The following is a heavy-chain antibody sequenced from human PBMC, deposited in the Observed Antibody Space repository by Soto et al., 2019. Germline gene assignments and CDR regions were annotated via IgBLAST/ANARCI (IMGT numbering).Heavy chain of an antibody. D-gene: IGHD3-10*01. Sequence: PSETLSLTCAVHGDSFSGYFWTWVRQPPGKGLEWIGNIFHSGSTYYTPSLQSRVTISLDTSKNHFSLKLSSVTPADTAVYYCARDRYYGSGTYYNFYSGMDVWGQGTTVTVSS. J-gene: IGHJ6*02. CDR2: IFHSGST. CDR3: ARDRYYGSGTYYNFYSGMDV. CDR1: GDSFSGYF. V-gene: IGHV4-30-4*01.